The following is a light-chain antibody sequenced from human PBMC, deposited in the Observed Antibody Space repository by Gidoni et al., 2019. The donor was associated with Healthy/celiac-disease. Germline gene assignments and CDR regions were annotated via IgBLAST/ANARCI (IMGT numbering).Light chain of an antibody. CDR3: LQDYNYPWT. J-gene: IGKJ1*01. CDR2: AAS. CDR1: QGIRNE. V-gene: IGKV1-6*01. Sequence: AIPMTQSPSSLSASVGDRVTITCRASQGIRNELGWYQQKPGKAPKLLIYAASSLQSGVPARFSGSGSGTDFTLTISSLQPEDCATYYCLQDYNYPWTFGQGTKVEIK.